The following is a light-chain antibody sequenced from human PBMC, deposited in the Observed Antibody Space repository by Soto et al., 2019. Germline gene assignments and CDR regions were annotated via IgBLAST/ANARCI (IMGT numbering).Light chain of an antibody. V-gene: IGKV3-20*01. CDR3: QQYGSSPET. Sequence: EMVMTQSPDTLYVSPGERATLSCRASQSVSSNLAWYQQKPGQAPRLLIYGASTRATGVPDRFSGSGSGTDFTLTISRLEPEDFAVYYCQQYGSSPETFGQGTKVDIK. CDR1: QSVSSN. J-gene: IGKJ1*01. CDR2: GAS.